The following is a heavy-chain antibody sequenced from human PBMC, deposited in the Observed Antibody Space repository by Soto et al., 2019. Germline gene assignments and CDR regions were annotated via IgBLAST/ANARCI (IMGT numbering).Heavy chain of an antibody. CDR3: VRANWPGGYFDH. D-gene: IGHD2-8*01. CDR1: GFIVSRNY. CDR2: IYACAST. Sequence: EVQLVESGRGLIQPGGSLRLSCAASGFIVSRNYMSWVRQAPGKGLAWVSVIYACASTYYADSVKGRFTISRDNSKNTLYLQMNSLRAEYTDVYYCVRANWPGGYFDHWGQGTLVAVSS. J-gene: IGHJ4*02. V-gene: IGHV3-53*01.